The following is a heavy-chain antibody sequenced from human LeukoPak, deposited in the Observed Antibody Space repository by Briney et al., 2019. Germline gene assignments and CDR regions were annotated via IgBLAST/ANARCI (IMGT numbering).Heavy chain of an antibody. CDR1: GFTFSSYA. V-gene: IGHV3-30-3*01. J-gene: IGHJ3*02. CDR2: ISYDGSNK. CDR3: ASGERRAFDI. D-gene: IGHD7-27*01. Sequence: PGGSLRLSCAASGFTFSSYAMHWVRQAPGKGLEWVAVISYDGSNKYYADSVKGRFTISRDNSKNSLYLQMNSLRAEDTAVYYRASGERRAFDIWGQGTMVTVSS.